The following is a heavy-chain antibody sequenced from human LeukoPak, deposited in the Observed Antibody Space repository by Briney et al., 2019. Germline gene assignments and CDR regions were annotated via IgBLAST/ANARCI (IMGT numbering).Heavy chain of an antibody. CDR1: GGSISSYY. CDR2: IYYSGST. CDR3: ARGSKLDP. J-gene: IGHJ5*02. Sequence: SETLSLTXTVSGGSISSYYWSWIRQPPGKGLEWIGYIYYSGSTNYNPSLKSRVTISVDTSKNQFSLKLSSVTAADTAVYYCARGSKLDPWGQGTLVTVSS. V-gene: IGHV4-59*01. D-gene: IGHD2-2*01.